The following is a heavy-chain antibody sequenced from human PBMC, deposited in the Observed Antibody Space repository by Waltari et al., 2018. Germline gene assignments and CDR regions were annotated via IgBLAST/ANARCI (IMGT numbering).Heavy chain of an antibody. J-gene: IGHJ3*01. Sequence: AWIRQPPGKGLECTATISYSGATYNNPSLKSRVTISVDTSKNQFSLKLSSVTAADTAVYYCATYIGASIGTAAFDVWGQGTMVTVSS. V-gene: IGHV4-39*01. D-gene: IGHD3-16*01. CDR3: ATYIGASIGTAAFDV. CDR2: ISYSGAT.